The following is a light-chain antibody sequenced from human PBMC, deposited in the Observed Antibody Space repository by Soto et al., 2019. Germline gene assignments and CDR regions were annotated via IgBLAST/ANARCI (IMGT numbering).Light chain of an antibody. CDR3: HQYDSWT. Sequence: EIVLTQSPGTLSLSPGERATLSCRASQSFNSIYLAWYQQKPGQAPRLLIYGASSRATGIPDRFSGSGSGTDFALAISRLEPGDFAVYYCHQYDSWTFGQGTKVDIK. J-gene: IGKJ1*01. CDR2: GAS. CDR1: QSFNSIY. V-gene: IGKV3-20*01.